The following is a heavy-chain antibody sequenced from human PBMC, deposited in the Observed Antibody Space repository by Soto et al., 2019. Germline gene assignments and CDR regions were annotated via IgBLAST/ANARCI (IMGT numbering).Heavy chain of an antibody. J-gene: IGHJ5*02. CDR3: ARHLGWAWFDP. Sequence: GGSLRLSCAASGFTFSSYSMNWVRQAPGKGLEWVSYISSSSSTIYYADSVKGRFTISRDNAKNSLYLQMNSLRADDTAMYYCARHLGWAWFDPWGQGALVTVSS. CDR2: ISSSSSTI. CDR1: GFTFSSYS. V-gene: IGHV3-48*01. D-gene: IGHD6-19*01.